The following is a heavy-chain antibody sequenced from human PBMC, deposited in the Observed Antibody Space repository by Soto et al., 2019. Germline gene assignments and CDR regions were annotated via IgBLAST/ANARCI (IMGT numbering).Heavy chain of an antibody. CDR1: GYTFTSYG. CDR3: ARGSCSGGSCPLGY. D-gene: IGHD2-15*01. Sequence: SSVKVSCNASGYTFTSYGISWVLQAPGQGLEWMGWISAYNGNTNYAQKLQGRVTMTTDTSTSTAYMELRSLRSDDTAVYYCARGSCSGGSCPLGYWGQGTLVTVSS. J-gene: IGHJ4*02. CDR2: ISAYNGNT. V-gene: IGHV1-18*01.